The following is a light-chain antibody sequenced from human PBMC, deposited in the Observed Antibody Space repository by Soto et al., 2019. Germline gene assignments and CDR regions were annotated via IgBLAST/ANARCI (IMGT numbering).Light chain of an antibody. CDR2: WAS. V-gene: IGKV4-1*01. CDR1: RSVFYSSNNKNY. Sequence: DIVMTQSPESLAVSLGERATINCKSSRSVFYSSNNKNYLAWYQQKPGQSPKLLLYWASTRESGVPDRFSGGGSVTDFTLTISSLQAEDVAVYFCQPYFTTPYTFGQGTKLEIK. CDR3: QPYFTTPYT. J-gene: IGKJ2*01.